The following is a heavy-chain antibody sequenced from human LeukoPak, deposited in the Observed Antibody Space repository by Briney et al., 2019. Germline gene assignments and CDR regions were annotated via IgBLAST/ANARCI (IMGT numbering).Heavy chain of an antibody. V-gene: IGHV5-51*01. D-gene: IGHD2-2*02. CDR3: ATPHCTTTSCYIDY. J-gene: IGHJ4*02. Sequence: GESLKISCKGSGYSFTRIGWVRQVPGTGLEWMGIIYPGDSDTRYSPSFQGQVTISADKSISTAYLQWSSLKASDTAMYYCATPHCTTTSCYIDYWGQGTLVTVSS. CDR1: GYSFTR. CDR2: IYPGDSDT.